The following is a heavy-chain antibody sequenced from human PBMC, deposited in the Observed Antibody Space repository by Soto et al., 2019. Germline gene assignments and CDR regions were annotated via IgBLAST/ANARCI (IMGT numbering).Heavy chain of an antibody. Sequence: QVQLVQSGAEVKKPGSSVKVSCKASGGTFSSYAISWVRQAPGQGLEWMGGIIPIFGTANYAQKFQGRVTITADESTSTAYMELSSLRSEDTAVYYCARDPESYYGSGSYYPNPYFDYWGQGTLVTVSS. CDR1: GGTFSSYA. V-gene: IGHV1-69*01. D-gene: IGHD3-10*01. J-gene: IGHJ4*02. CDR3: ARDPESYYGSGSYYPNPYFDY. CDR2: IIPIFGTA.